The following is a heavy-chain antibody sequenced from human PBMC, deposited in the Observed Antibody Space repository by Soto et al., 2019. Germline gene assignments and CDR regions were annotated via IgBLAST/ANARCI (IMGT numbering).Heavy chain of an antibody. D-gene: IGHD2-21*01. CDR1: GGSVSSGSYY. CDR3: AASCVGCGGFNYYGMDV. CDR2: IYYSGST. V-gene: IGHV4-61*01. Sequence: SETLSLTCTVSGGSVSSGSYYWSWIRQPPGKGLEWIGYIYYSGSTYYNPSLKSRVTISVDTSKNQFSLKLSSVTAADTAVYYCAASCVGCGGFNYYGMDVWGQGTTVTVSS. J-gene: IGHJ6*02.